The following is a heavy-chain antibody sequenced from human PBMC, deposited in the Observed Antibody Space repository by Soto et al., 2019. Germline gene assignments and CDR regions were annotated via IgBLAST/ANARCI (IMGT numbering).Heavy chain of an antibody. D-gene: IGHD6-19*01. CDR3: ARGGSSDWQVALDI. J-gene: IGHJ3*02. V-gene: IGHV4-34*01. CDR1: TGSFSHYY. Sequence: SEALSLTCAVDTGSFSHYYWNWIRQSPGKGLEWIGKIKHTGSSSYNPSLRSRVSFSLDMSKNQFSLVLRSVTAADTAVYYCARGGSSDWQVALDIWGQGTMVTVSS. CDR2: IKHTGSS.